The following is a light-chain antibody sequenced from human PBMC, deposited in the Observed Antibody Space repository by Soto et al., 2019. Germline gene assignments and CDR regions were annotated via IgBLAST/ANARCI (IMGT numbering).Light chain of an antibody. CDR3: QYYGSSLWT. CDR1: QSINSNN. J-gene: IGKJ1*01. Sequence: VLTQSPDTLSLSPGERATLSCRASQSINSNNLVWYQQKAGQAPRLLLYGAFSRSTGISSRFSGSGSGTDFTLTISGLETEDFAVDYCQYYGSSLWTFGQGTKVEVK. V-gene: IGKV3-20*01. CDR2: GAF.